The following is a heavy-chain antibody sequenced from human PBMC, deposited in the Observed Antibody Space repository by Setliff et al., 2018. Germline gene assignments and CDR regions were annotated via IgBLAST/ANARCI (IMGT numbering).Heavy chain of an antibody. CDR1: GFRFTNFG. J-gene: IGHJ4*02. D-gene: IGHD6-19*01. CDR2: ISPYSGNT. CDR3: VRSSAPQVVLAADFDF. Sequence: ASVKVSCKTSGFRFTNFGSSWVRQAPGQGLEWLGSISPYSGNTNYPQKFQGRVTMTTDTSTTTAYMELQSLRSDDTAVYYCVRSSAPQVVLAADFDFWGQGTPVTVSS. V-gene: IGHV1-18*01.